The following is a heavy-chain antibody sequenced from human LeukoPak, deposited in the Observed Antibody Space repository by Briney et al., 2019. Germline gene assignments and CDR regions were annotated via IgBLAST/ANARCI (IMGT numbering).Heavy chain of an antibody. V-gene: IGHV4-39*01. Sequence: SETLSLTCTVSGGSISSTSYYWGWIRQPPGEGLEWIGSIYYSGSTYYNPSLKSRVTISVDTSKNQFSLKLSSVTAADAAVYYCARHGHRGSGYYLPFDYWGQGTLVTVSS. CDR1: GGSISSTSYY. D-gene: IGHD3-22*01. CDR3: ARHGHRGSGYYLPFDY. J-gene: IGHJ4*02. CDR2: IYYSGST.